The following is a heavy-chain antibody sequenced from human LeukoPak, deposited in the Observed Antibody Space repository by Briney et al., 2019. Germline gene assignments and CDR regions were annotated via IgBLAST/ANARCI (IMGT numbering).Heavy chain of an antibody. CDR2: IYYSGST. J-gene: IGHJ1*01. V-gene: IGHV4-59*08. Sequence: SETLSLTCTVSGGSISSYYWSWIRQPPGKGLEWIGYIYYSGSTNYNPSLKSRVTISVDTSKNQFSLKLSSVTAADTAVYYCASTYGGKLGAEYFQHWGQGTLITVSS. CDR3: ASTYGGKLGAEYFQH. CDR1: GGSISSYY. D-gene: IGHD4-23*01.